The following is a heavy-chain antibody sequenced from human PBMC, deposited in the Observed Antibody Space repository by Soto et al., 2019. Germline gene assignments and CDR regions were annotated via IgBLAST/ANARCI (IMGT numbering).Heavy chain of an antibody. CDR2: IYYSGST. V-gene: IGHV4-30-4*01. CDR1: GGSISSGDYY. Sequence: PSETLSLTCTVSGGSISSGDYYWSWIRQPPGKGLEWIGYIYYSGSTYYNPSLKSRVTISVDTSKNQFSLKLSSVTAADTAVYYCARATAHSTPYYFDYWGQGTLVTVSS. CDR3: ARATAHSTPYYFDY. J-gene: IGHJ4*02.